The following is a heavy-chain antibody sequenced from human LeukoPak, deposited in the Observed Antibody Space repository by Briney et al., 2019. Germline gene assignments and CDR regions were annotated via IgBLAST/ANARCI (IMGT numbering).Heavy chain of an antibody. Sequence: ASVKVSCKASGYTFTGYYMHWVRQAPGQGLEWMGWINPNSGGTNYAQKFQGRVTMTEDTSTDTAYMELSSLRSEDTAVYYCATVTLGYYDSSGYYYWGQGTLVTVSS. D-gene: IGHD3-22*01. CDR1: GYTFTGYY. CDR3: ATVTLGYYDSSGYYY. CDR2: INPNSGGT. V-gene: IGHV1-2*02. J-gene: IGHJ4*02.